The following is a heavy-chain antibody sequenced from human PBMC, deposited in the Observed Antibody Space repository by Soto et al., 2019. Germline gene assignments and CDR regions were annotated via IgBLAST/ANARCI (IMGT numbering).Heavy chain of an antibody. CDR2: ISYDGSNK. Sequence: QVQLVESGGGVVQPGRSLRLSCAASGFTFSSYAMHWVRQAPGTGLEWVALISYDGSNKYYADSVKGRFTNSRDNSKNTLYLQMNSLRPEDAAVYSCARGPARFLEWLLGLDYWGQGTLVTVCS. CDR1: GFTFSSYA. V-gene: IGHV3-30-3*01. J-gene: IGHJ4*02. CDR3: ARGPARFLEWLLGLDY. D-gene: IGHD3-3*01.